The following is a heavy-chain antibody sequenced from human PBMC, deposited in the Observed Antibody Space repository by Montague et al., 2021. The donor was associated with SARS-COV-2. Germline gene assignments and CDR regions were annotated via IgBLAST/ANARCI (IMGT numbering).Heavy chain of an antibody. J-gene: IGHJ6*02. Sequence: TRSLTCTVSGGSISSGSYYWSWIRQPAGKGLEWIGRIYTSGSTNYNPSLKSRVTISVDTSKNQFPLKLSSVTAADTAVYYCARDRPPVATTFYYYYYGMDVWGQGTTVTVSS. CDR1: GGSISSGSYY. V-gene: IGHV4-61*02. CDR2: IYTSGST. D-gene: IGHD5-12*01. CDR3: ARDRPPVATTFYYYYYGMDV.